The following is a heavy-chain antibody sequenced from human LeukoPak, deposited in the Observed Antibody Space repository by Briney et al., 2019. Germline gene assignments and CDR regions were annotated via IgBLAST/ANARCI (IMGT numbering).Heavy chain of an antibody. J-gene: IGHJ6*03. V-gene: IGHV4-39*07. CDR3: ARARFLEWLDYYYYMDV. Sequence: AETLSLTCTVSGGSISSSSYYWGWIRQPPGKGLEWIGSSYYTGSTYYNPALKSRVTISVDSSKNQFSLKLTSVTAADTAVYYCARARFLEWLDYYYYMDVWGKGTTVTVSS. CDR2: SYYTGST. D-gene: IGHD3-3*01. CDR1: GGSISSSSYY.